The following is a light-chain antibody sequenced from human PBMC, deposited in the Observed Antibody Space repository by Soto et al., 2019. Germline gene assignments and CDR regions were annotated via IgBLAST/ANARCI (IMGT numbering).Light chain of an antibody. J-gene: IGKJ2*01. CDR2: KAS. V-gene: IGKV1-5*03. Sequence: DIQLTQSPSTLSASVGDRVTITCRASQSINIWLAWYQQKPGKAPKLLMYKASSLEGGGPSTFSGSGSGTEFTLSISSLQPDDFATYYCQQYYSYPYTFGQGTKLEI. CDR3: QQYYSYPYT. CDR1: QSINIW.